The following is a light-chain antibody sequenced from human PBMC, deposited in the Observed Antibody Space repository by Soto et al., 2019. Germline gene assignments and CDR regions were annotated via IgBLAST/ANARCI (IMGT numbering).Light chain of an antibody. V-gene: IGKV2-24*01. CDR2: QVS. Sequence: DVVLTQTPLSSPVTLGQPASISCRSSQRLVHSDGGTYLSWLHQRPGQPPRLLIYQVSNRFSGVPDRFSGGGAGTDFTLKISRVEAEDVGVYYCTQSTHFPRTFGQGTKVEIK. CDR1: QRLVHSDGGTY. CDR3: TQSTHFPRT. J-gene: IGKJ1*01.